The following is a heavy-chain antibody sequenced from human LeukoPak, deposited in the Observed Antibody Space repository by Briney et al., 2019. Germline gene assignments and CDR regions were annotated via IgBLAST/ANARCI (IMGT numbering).Heavy chain of an antibody. CDR3: ARRGGSGSYYFH. J-gene: IGHJ4*02. CDR1: GGSISSGGYY. D-gene: IGHD3-10*01. V-gene: IGHV4-31*03. Sequence: PSETLSLTCTVSGGSISSGGYYWSWIRQHPGKGLEWIGYIYYSGSTYYNPSLKSRVTISVDTSKDQFSLKLSSVTAADTAVYYCARRGGSGSYYFHWGQGTLVTVSS. CDR2: IYYSGST.